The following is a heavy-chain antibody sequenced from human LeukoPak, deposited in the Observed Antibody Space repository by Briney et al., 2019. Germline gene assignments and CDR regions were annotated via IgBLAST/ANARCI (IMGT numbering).Heavy chain of an antibody. CDR3: ARDNPDVGYFDY. CDR2: IIPIFGTA. D-gene: IGHD1-26*01. Sequence: ASVKVSCKASGGTFSSYAISWVRQAPGQGLEWMGGIIPIFGTANYAQKFQGRVTITADESTSTAYMELSSLRSEDTAVYYCARDNPDVGYFDYWGQGTLVTVST. CDR1: GGTFSSYA. V-gene: IGHV1-69*13. J-gene: IGHJ4*02.